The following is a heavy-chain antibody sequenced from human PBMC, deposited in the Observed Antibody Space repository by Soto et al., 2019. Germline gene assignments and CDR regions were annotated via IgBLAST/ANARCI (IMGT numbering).Heavy chain of an antibody. CDR1: EFTFSSYG. D-gene: IGHD3-22*01. CDR3: ARDGTTYYYDSSGFQYYYYYGMDV. Sequence: GGSLRLSCAASEFTFSSYGMHWVRQAPGKGLEWVAVIWYDGSNKYYADSVKGRFTISRDNSKNTLYLQMNSLRAEDTAVHYCARDGTTYYYDSSGFQYYYYYGMDVWGQGTTVTVSS. J-gene: IGHJ6*02. CDR2: IWYDGSNK. V-gene: IGHV3-33*01.